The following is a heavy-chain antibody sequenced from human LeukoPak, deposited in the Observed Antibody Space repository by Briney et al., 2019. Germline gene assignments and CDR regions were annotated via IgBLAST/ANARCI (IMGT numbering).Heavy chain of an antibody. CDR2: IIPIFGTA. CDR3: ARRYYDFWSGYYSGYFDY. CDR1: GYIFTDYY. J-gene: IGHJ4*02. D-gene: IGHD3-3*01. V-gene: IGHV1-69*13. Sequence: SVKVSCKATGYIFTDYYMHWVRQAPGQGLEWMGGIIPIFGTANYAQKFQGRVTITADESTSTAYMELSSLRSEDTAVYYCARRYYDFWSGYYSGYFDYWGQGTLVTVSS.